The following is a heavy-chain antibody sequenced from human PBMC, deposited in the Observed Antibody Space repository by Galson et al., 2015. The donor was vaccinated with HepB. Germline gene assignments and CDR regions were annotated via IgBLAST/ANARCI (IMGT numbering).Heavy chain of an antibody. D-gene: IGHD3-22*01. CDR1: GDSVSNNSAA. CDR3: ARLYYDSSGNALFDY. CDR2: TYYRSKWYH. J-gene: IGHJ4*02. V-gene: IGHV6-1*01. Sequence: CAISGDSVSNNSAAWNWIRQSPSRGLEWLGRTYYRSKWYHDYAVSVQSRITINPDTSKNQFSLQLSSVTPEDTAVYYCARLYYDSSGNALFDYWGQGTLVTVSS.